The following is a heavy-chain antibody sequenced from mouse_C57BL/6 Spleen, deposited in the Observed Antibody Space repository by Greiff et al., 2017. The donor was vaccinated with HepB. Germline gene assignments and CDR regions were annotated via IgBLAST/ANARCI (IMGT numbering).Heavy chain of an antibody. CDR3: AREDGYYEAWLAY. CDR1: GYTFPDYY. J-gene: IGHJ3*01. CDR2: INPNNGGT. V-gene: IGHV1-18*01. Sequence: LKESGPELVKPGASVKIPCKASGYTFPDYYMDWVKQSHGQSLEWIGDINPNNGGTIYNQKFKGKATLTVDKSSSTAYMELRSLTSEDTAVYDGAREDGYYEAWLAYWGQGTLVTVSA. D-gene: IGHD2-3*01.